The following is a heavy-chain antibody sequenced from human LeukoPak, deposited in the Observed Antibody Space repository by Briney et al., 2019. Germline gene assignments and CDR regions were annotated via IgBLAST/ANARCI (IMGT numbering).Heavy chain of an antibody. D-gene: IGHD2-8*01. CDR3: ARDIYCTNGVCYHDY. CDR2: ISAYSGNT. J-gene: IGHJ4*02. Sequence: VSVKVSCKASGYTFTSYGISWVRQAPGQGLEWMGWISAYSGNTNYAQKLQGRVTMTTDTSTSTAYMELRSLRSDDTAVYYCARDIYCTNGVCYHDYWGQGTLVTVSS. CDR1: GYTFTSYG. V-gene: IGHV1-18*01.